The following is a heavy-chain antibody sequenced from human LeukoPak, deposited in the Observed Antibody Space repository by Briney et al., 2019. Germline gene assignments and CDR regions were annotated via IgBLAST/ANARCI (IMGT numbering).Heavy chain of an antibody. CDR3: ARDLGWVVVVAATYYYYYMTS. J-gene: IGHJ6*03. CDR2: ISAYNGNT. Sequence: ASVKVSCKASGYTFTSYGISWVRQAPGQGLEWMGWISAYNGNTNYAQKLQGRVTMTTDTSTSTAYMELRSLRSDDTAVYYCARDLGWVVVVAATYYYYYMTSGAKGPRSPSP. V-gene: IGHV1-18*01. D-gene: IGHD2-15*01. CDR1: GYTFTSYG.